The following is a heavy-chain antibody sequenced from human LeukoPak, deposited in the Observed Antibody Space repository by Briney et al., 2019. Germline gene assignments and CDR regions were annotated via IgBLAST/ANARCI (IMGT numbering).Heavy chain of an antibody. CDR2: ISSSGSTI. CDR1: RFTLRSYE. D-gene: IGHD4-23*01. V-gene: IGHV3-48*03. CDR3: ARFGYGGKVDY. J-gene: IGHJ4*02. Sequence: GSLRLSCAASRFTLRSYEMNWVRQAPGKGLEGVSYISSSGSTIYYADSVKGRFTISRDNAKNSLFLQRNSLRAEDTALYYCARFGYGGKVDYWGQGTLVTVSS.